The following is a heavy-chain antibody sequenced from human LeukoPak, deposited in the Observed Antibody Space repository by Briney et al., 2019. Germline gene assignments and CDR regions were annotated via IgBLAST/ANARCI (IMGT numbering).Heavy chain of an antibody. CDR3: ARDWYGDYAFGI. D-gene: IGHD4-17*01. J-gene: IGHJ3*02. Sequence: PGGSLRLSCAASGFTFTSYSMNWVRQAPGKGLEWVSYISSSSSTIYYADSVKGRFTISRDNAKNSLYLQMNSLRAEDTAAYYCARDWYGDYAFGIWGQGTMVTVSS. CDR2: ISSSSSTI. V-gene: IGHV3-48*01. CDR1: GFTFTSYS.